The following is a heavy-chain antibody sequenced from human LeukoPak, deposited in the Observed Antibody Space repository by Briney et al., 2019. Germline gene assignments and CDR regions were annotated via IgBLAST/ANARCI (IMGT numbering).Heavy chain of an antibody. CDR2: ISGSGDTT. D-gene: IGHD4-17*01. Sequence: GGSLRLSCAASGFTFSSYGMRWVRQAPGKGLEWVSGISGSGDTTYYADSVKGRFTISRDNSKNTLYLQMNSLRAEDTAVYYCAKDRHDYGDYYYFDYWGQGTLVTVSS. CDR3: AKDRHDYGDYYYFDY. V-gene: IGHV3-23*01. J-gene: IGHJ4*02. CDR1: GFTFSSYG.